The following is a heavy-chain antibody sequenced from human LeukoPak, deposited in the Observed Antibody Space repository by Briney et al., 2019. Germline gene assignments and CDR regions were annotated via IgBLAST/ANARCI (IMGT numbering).Heavy chain of an antibody. Sequence: GASVKVSCKVFGYTLTESSMHWVRQAPGKGLEWMGGFEPEDDETVYAQKFQGRITMTEDTSTDTAFMELNNLTAEDTAVYYCATDLRSGYYLFDDWGQGTLVTVSS. J-gene: IGHJ4*02. CDR3: ATDLRSGYYLFDD. CDR1: GYTLTESS. D-gene: IGHD3-22*01. V-gene: IGHV1-24*01. CDR2: FEPEDDET.